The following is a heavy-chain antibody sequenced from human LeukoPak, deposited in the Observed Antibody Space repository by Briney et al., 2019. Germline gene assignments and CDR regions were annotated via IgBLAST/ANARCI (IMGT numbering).Heavy chain of an antibody. J-gene: IGHJ6*02. D-gene: IGHD1-26*01. V-gene: IGHV1-8*03. Sequence: ASVKVSCKASGYTFTSYDINWVRQATGQGLEWMGWMNPNSGNTGYAQKFQGRVTITRSTSISTAYMELSSLRSEDTAVYYCASCQSAGAPCGMDVWGQGTTVTVSS. CDR1: GYTFTSYD. CDR3: ASCQSAGAPCGMDV. CDR2: MNPNSGNT.